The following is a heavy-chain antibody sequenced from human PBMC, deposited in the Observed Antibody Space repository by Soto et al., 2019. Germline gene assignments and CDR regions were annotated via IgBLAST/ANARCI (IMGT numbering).Heavy chain of an antibody. D-gene: IGHD6-13*01. J-gene: IGHJ4*02. V-gene: IGHV4-59*01. CDR1: GGSISSNY. CDR2: VYNSGST. Sequence: PSETLSLTCTVSGGSISSNYWTWIRQPPGKGLEWIGYVYNSGSTKYNPSLKSRVTISEDTSKSQFSMKVNSMTAADTAVYYCARYSSEAVAGYTLDNWGQGTLVTVSS. CDR3: ARYSSEAVAGYTLDN.